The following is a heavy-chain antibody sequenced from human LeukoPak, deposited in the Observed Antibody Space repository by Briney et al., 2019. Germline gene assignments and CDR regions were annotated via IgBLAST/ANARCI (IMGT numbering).Heavy chain of an antibody. CDR3: ARDVSGSTSSNWFDP. D-gene: IGHD2-2*01. Sequence: SETLSLTCTVSGGSISSYYWSWIRQPPGKGLEWIGYIYYSGSTNYNPSLRSRVTISVDTSKNQFSLKLSSVTAADTAVYYCARDVSGSTSSNWFDPWGQGTLVTVSS. J-gene: IGHJ5*02. V-gene: IGHV4-59*12. CDR2: IYYSGST. CDR1: GGSISSYY.